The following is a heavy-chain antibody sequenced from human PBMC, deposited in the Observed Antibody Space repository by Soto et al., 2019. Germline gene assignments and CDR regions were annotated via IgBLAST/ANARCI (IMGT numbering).Heavy chain of an antibody. V-gene: IGHV1-3*01. D-gene: IGHD1-26*01. Sequence: ASVKVSCKASGYTFTSYAMHWVRQAPGQRLEWMGWINAGNGNTKYSQKFQGRVTITRDTSASTAYMELSSLRSEDTAVFYCGGGDSGSYYFFDYWGQGTLVTVSS. CDR2: INAGNGNT. J-gene: IGHJ4*02. CDR1: GYTFTSYA. CDR3: GGGDSGSYYFFDY.